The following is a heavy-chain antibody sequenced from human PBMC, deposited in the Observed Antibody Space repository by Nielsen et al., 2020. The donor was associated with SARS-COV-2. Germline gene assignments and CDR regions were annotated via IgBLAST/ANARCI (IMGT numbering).Heavy chain of an antibody. V-gene: IGHV3-30*18. D-gene: IGHD6-19*01. CDR2: ISYDGSNK. Sequence: GESLKISCAASGFTFSSYGMHWVRQAPGKGMEWVAVISYDGSNKYYADSVKGRFTISRDNSKNTLYLQMNSLRAEDTAVYYCAKDGYSSGWYAEYYYYYGMDVWGQGTTVTVSS. CDR1: GFTFSSYG. J-gene: IGHJ6*02. CDR3: AKDGYSSGWYAEYYYYYGMDV.